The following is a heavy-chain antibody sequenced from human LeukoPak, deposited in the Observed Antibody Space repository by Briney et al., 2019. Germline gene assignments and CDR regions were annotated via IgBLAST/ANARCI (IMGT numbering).Heavy chain of an antibody. D-gene: IGHD6-19*01. J-gene: IGHJ4*01. CDR1: GFIFSSYW. CDR2: IKPDGSEK. CDR3: ARQLFTSGYYWGY. V-gene: IGHV3-7*02. Sequence: GGSLRLSCEASGFIFSSYWMSWVRQAPGKGLEWVANIKPDGSEKYYVDSVKGRFTISRDSAKNSVYLQMNSPRAEDTAVYYCARQLFTSGYYWGYWSHGTLVSVSS.